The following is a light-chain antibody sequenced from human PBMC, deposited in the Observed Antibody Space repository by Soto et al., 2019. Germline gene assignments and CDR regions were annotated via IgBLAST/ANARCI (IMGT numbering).Light chain of an antibody. CDR3: PQYGSSPPYT. CDR1: QSVSNNY. CDR2: GSS. J-gene: IGKJ2*01. Sequence: EVVLTQSPGTLSLSPGERATLSCRASQSVSNNYLAGYQQKPGQAPRLLIFGSSDRATGLPDRFSGSGSGTDFTLTISRLEPEDFAVYYCPQYGSSPPYTFGQGTKLEIK. V-gene: IGKV3-20*01.